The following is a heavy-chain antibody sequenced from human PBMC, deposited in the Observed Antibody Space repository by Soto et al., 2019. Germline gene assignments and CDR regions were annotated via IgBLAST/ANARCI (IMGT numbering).Heavy chain of an antibody. J-gene: IGHJ6*02. CDR3: AKDRGAEVVYGMDV. V-gene: IGHV3-9*01. CDR1: GFTFDDYA. CDR2: ISWNSGSI. Sequence: EVQLVESGGGLVQPGRSLRLSCAASGFTFDDYAMHWVRQAPGKGLEWVSGISWNSGSIGYADSVKGRFTISRDNAKNSLYLQMNSLRAEDTALYYCAKDRGAEVVYGMDVWGQGTTVTVPS.